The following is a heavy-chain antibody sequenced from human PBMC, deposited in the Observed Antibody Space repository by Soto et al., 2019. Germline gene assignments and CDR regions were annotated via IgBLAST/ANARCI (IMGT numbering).Heavy chain of an antibody. V-gene: IGHV3-30-3*01. Sequence: QVQLVESGGGVVQPGRSLRLSCAASGFTFSNYAIHWVRQAPGKGLEWVAAISYDGSNKYYADSVKGRFTISSDNSKSTLYLQVNSLRADDTAVYYCARGTSSGWYYFDYWGQGTLVTVSS. D-gene: IGHD6-19*01. CDR2: ISYDGSNK. J-gene: IGHJ4*02. CDR1: GFTFSNYA. CDR3: ARGTSSGWYYFDY.